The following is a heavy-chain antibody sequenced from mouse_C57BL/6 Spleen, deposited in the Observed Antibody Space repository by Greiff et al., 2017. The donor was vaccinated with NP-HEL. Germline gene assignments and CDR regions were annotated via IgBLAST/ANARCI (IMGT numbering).Heavy chain of an antibody. J-gene: IGHJ4*01. CDR2: ISSGGSYT. CDR1: GFTFSSYG. D-gene: IGHD3-3*01. V-gene: IGHV5-6*01. Sequence: EVKLMESGGDLVKPGGSLKLSCAASGFTFSSYGMSWVRQTPDKRLEWVATISSGGSYTYYPDSVKGRFTIYRDNAKNTLYLQMSSLKSEDTAMYYCALGWVDYYAMDYWGQGTSVTVSS. CDR3: ALGWVDYYAMDY.